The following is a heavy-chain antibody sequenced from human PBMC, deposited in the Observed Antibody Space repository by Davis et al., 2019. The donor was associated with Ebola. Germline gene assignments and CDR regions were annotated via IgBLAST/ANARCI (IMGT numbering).Heavy chain of an antibody. D-gene: IGHD6-13*01. V-gene: IGHV3-53*04. J-gene: IGHJ4*02. Sequence: GESLKISCAASGFTFSSYAMSWVRQAPGKGLEWVSVIYSGGSTYYADSVKGRFTISRHNSKNTLYLQMNSLRAEDTAVYYCARDVDSSSWYHWGQGTLVTVSS. CDR3: ARDVDSSSWYH. CDR2: IYSGGST. CDR1: GFTFSSYA.